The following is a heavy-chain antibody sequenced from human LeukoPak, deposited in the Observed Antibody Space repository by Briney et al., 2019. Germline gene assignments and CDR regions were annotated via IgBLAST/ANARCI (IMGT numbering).Heavy chain of an antibody. D-gene: IGHD5-18*01. J-gene: IGHJ4*02. V-gene: IGHV3-23*01. CDR1: GFTFSSYA. CDR3: AKGAFPTAMVTPYFDY. Sequence: GGSLRLSCAASGFTFSSYAMSWVRQAPGKGLEWVSAISGSGGSTYYADSVKGRFTISRDNSKNTLYLQMSSLRAEDTAVYYCAKGAFPTAMVTPYFDYWGQGALVTVSS. CDR2: ISGSGGST.